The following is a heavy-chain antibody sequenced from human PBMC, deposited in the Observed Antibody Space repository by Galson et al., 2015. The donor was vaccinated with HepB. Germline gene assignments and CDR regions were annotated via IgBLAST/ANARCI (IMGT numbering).Heavy chain of an antibody. J-gene: IGHJ4*02. D-gene: IGHD6-19*01. Sequence: SLRLSCAASGFTFSNYGMHWVRQAPGKGLEWVAVISYDGSNTYYADSVKGRFTISRDNSKNTLNLQMNSLRAEDTALYYCAKDPYLYSALAGTMAGFDHWGQGTLVTASS. CDR3: AKDPYLYSALAGTMAGFDH. CDR1: GFTFSNYG. V-gene: IGHV3-30*18. CDR2: ISYDGSNT.